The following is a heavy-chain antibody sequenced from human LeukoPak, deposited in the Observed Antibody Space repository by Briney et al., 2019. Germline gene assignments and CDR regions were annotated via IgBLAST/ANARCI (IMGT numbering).Heavy chain of an antibody. Sequence: SETLSLTCTVSGDSISSAGYYWSWIRQHPGRGLEWIGYIYYSGSTYYNPSLKSRITISLDTSKNQFYLELSSVTAADTAVYYCARGTGATEYDTSGYYPGAFEIWGQGTMLTVSS. CDR1: GDSISSAGYY. CDR2: IYYSGST. J-gene: IGHJ3*02. CDR3: ARGTGATEYDTSGYYPGAFEI. V-gene: IGHV4-31*03. D-gene: IGHD3-22*01.